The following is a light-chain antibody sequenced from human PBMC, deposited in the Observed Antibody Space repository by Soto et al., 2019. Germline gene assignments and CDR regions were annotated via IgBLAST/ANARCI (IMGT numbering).Light chain of an antibody. V-gene: IGKV3-20*01. J-gene: IGKJ1*01. CDR1: QSVGSSY. CDR3: QQYGSSPRT. CDR2: GAS. Sequence: EIVLTQSPGTLSLSPGERATLSCTASQSVGSSYLAWYQQKPGQAPRLLIYGASSRATGIPDRFSGSGSGADFTLSISRLEPEDFAVYYCQQYGSSPRTFGQGTKVEIK.